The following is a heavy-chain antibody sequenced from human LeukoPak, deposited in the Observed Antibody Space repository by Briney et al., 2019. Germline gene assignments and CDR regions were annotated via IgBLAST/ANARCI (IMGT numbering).Heavy chain of an antibody. D-gene: IGHD3-10*01. V-gene: IGHV3-48*03. CDR2: ISSSGSTI. CDR3: ARDSGHGRMVRGVIGAFDT. CDR1: GFTFSSYE. J-gene: IGHJ3*02. Sequence: GGSLRLSCAASGFTFSSYEMNWVRQAPGKGLEWVSYISSSGSTIYYADSVKGRFTISRDNAKNSLYLQMNSLRAEDTAVYYCARDSGHGRMVRGVIGAFDTWGQGTMVTVSS.